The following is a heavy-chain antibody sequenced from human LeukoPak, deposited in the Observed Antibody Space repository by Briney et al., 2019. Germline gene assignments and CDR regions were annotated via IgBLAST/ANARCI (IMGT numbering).Heavy chain of an antibody. J-gene: IGHJ4*02. Sequence: TPSETLSLTCTVSGGSISSYYWSWIRQPPGKGLEWIGYIYYSGSTNYNPSLKSRVTISVDTSKNQFSLKLSSVTAADTAVYYCARESTIAARLIFDYWGQGTLVTVSS. CDR1: GGSISSYY. CDR3: ARESTIAARLIFDY. V-gene: IGHV4-59*01. D-gene: IGHD6-6*01. CDR2: IYYSGST.